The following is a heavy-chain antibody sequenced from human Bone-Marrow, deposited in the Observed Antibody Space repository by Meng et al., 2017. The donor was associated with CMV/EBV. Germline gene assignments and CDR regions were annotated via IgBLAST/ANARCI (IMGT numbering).Heavy chain of an antibody. CDR2: IIPILGIA. V-gene: IGHV1-69*02. Sequence: SVKVSCKASGGTFSSYTISWVRQAPGQGLEWMGRIIPILGIANYAQKFQGRVTITADKSTSTAYMELSSLRSEDTAVYYCARVASIAAPFDYWGQGTLVTVSS. J-gene: IGHJ4*02. CDR1: GGTFSSYT. CDR3: ARVASIAAPFDY. D-gene: IGHD6-13*01.